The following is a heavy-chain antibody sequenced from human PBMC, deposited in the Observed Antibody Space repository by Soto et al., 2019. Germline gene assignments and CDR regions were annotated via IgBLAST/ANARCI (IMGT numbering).Heavy chain of an antibody. CDR1: GGTFSSYA. CDR3: ATSRGRDGYVGAFDI. CDR2: IIPILGIA. J-gene: IGHJ3*02. V-gene: IGHV1-69*10. D-gene: IGHD5-12*01. Sequence: ASVKVSCKASGGTFSSYAISWVRQGPGQGLEWMGGIIPILGIANYAQKFQGRVTITADKSTSTAYMELSSLRSEDTAVYYCATSRGRDGYVGAFDIWGQGTMVTVS.